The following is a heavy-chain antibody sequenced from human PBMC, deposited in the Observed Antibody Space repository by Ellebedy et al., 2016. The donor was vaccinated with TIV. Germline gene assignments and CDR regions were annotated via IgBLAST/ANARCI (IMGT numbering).Heavy chain of an antibody. CDR3: ARTDLRYGMDV. V-gene: IGHV4-38-2*02. J-gene: IGHJ6*02. D-gene: IGHD3/OR15-3a*01. CDR1: GFSISGGYY. CDR2: MFHSGST. Sequence: SETLSLTXSVSGFSISGGYYWGWIRQTPGGGLEWLACMFHSGSTYYNPSLRSRVTLSLDTSKNQLSLKLSSVTAADTAVYYCARTDLRYGMDVWGQGTTVTVSS.